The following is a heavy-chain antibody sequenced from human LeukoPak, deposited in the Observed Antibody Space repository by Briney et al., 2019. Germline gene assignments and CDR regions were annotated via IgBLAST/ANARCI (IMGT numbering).Heavy chain of an antibody. CDR2: IYYSGST. Sequence: SETLSLTCTVSGGSISSSSYYWGWIRQPPGKGLEWIGSIYYSGSTYYNPSLKSRVTISVDTSKNQFSLKLSSVTAADTAVYYCARARLRNWYFDLWGRGTLVTVSS. V-gene: IGHV4-39*07. J-gene: IGHJ2*01. CDR1: GGSISSSSYY. CDR3: ARARLRNWYFDL. D-gene: IGHD4-17*01.